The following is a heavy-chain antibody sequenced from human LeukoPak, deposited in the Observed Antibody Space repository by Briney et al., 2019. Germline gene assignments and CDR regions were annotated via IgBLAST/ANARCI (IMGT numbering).Heavy chain of an antibody. CDR2: INSNSGGT. Sequence: GASVKVSCKGSGYTFTGYYMHWVRQAPGQGLEWMGWINSNSGGTNYAQKFQGRVTMTRDTSISTAYMELSRLRSDDTAVYYCARDGGLVKADYWGQGTLVTVSS. D-gene: IGHD3-16*01. V-gene: IGHV1-2*02. CDR3: ARDGGLVKADY. CDR1: GYTFTGYY. J-gene: IGHJ4*02.